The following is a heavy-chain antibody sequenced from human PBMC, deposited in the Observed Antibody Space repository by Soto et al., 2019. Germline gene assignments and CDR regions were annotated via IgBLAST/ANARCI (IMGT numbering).Heavy chain of an antibody. D-gene: IGHD3-16*02. V-gene: IGHV3-30*18. Sequence: LRLSCAASGFTFSTYGMHWVRQAPGKGLEWVAVISYDGSNKYYADSVKGRFTISRDNSKNTLYLQMNSLRAEDTAVYYCAKDYRYDGGYYFDYWGQGTLVTVSS. CDR3: AKDYRYDGGYYFDY. J-gene: IGHJ4*02. CDR1: GFTFSTYG. CDR2: ISYDGSNK.